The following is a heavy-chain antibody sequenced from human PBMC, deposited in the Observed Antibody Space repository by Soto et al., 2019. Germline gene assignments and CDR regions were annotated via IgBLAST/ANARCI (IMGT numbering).Heavy chain of an antibody. D-gene: IGHD3-10*01. CDR3: ARDAGSGSPLFDY. CDR2: IYYSGST. J-gene: IGHJ4*02. Sequence: PSESLDLSCTVSGDSISSHYWSWIRQPPGKGLEWIGYIYYSGSTNYNPSLKSRVTISVDTSKNQFSLKLSSVTAADTAVYYCARDAGSGSPLFDYWGQGTLVTVSS. V-gene: IGHV4-59*11. CDR1: GDSISSHY.